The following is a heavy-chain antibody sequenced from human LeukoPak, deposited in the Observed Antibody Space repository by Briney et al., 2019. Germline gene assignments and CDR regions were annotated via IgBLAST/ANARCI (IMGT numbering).Heavy chain of an antibody. CDR2: IYYSGST. CDR3: ASGLGMGAFDI. Sequence: SETLSLTCTVSGVSISSYYWSWIRQPPGKGLEWIGYIYYSGSTKYNPSLKSRVTISLVTSKNRFSLKLSSVTAADTAVYYCASGLGMGAFDIWGQGTMLTVSS. V-gene: IGHV4-59*01. CDR1: GVSISSYY. J-gene: IGHJ3*02. D-gene: IGHD3/OR15-3a*01.